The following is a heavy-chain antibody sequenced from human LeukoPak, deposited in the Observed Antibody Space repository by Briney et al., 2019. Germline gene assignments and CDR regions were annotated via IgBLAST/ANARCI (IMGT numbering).Heavy chain of an antibody. J-gene: IGHJ4*02. Sequence: PGRSLRLSCAASGFTFSSYGMHWVRQAPGQGLEWVAVIWYDGSNKYYADSVTGRFTIPRDNSKNTLYLQMNSLRAEDTAVYYCARDRVYYDFWSGFDYWGQGTLVTVSS. V-gene: IGHV3-33*01. CDR1: GFTFSSYG. CDR2: IWYDGSNK. CDR3: ARDRVYYDFWSGFDY. D-gene: IGHD3-3*01.